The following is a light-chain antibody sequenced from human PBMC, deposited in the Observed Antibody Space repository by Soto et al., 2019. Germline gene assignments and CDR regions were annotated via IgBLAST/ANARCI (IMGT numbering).Light chain of an antibody. CDR1: QSVTGTN. V-gene: IGKV3-20*01. J-gene: IGKJ2*01. CDR3: HQYGSSLGT. CDR2: DAV. Sequence: EIVLTQSPGTLSLSPWEGATLSCRASQSVTGTNLAWYQQRPGQAPRLLIYDAVRRATGIPDRFSGSGSGTDSTRTISRLEPEDFAVYYCHQYGSSLGTFGQGTKVDIK.